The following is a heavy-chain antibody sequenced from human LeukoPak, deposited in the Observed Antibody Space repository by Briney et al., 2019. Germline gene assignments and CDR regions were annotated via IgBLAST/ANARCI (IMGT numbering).Heavy chain of an antibody. V-gene: IGHV4-39*01. CDR2: IYYSGST. CDR3: ARHGLGFGELLHRYFDY. D-gene: IGHD3-10*01. J-gene: IGHJ4*02. CDR1: GGSISSTNYY. Sequence: SETLSLTCTVSGGSISSTNYYWGWIRQPPGKGLEWIGSIYYSGSTYYNPSLKSRVTISVDTSKNQFSLKLSSVTAADTALYYCARHGLGFGELLHRYFDYWGQGTLVTVSS.